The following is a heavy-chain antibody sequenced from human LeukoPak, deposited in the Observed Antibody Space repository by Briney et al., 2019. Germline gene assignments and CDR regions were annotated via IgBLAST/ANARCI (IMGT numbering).Heavy chain of an antibody. J-gene: IGHJ6*03. CDR2: INPSGGST. D-gene: IGHD3-10*01. V-gene: IGHV1-46*01. Sequence: ASVKVSCKASGYTFTSYYMHWVRQAPGQGLEWMGIINPSGGSTSYAQKFQGRVTMTRDTSTSTVYMELSSLRSEDTAVYYCARGAPALLWFGELLYYYYYYMDVWGKGTTVTVSS. CDR3: ARGAPALLWFGELLYYYYYYMDV. CDR1: GYTFTSYY.